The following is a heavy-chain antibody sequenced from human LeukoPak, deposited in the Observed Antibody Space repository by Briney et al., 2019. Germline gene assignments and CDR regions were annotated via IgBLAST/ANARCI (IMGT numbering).Heavy chain of an antibody. J-gene: IGHJ5*02. CDR2: FDPEDGET. Sequence: GASVKVSCKVSVYTLTELSMHWVRQAPGKGFEWMGGFDPEDGETIYTQKLQGRVTMTEDTSTDTAYMELRRLRSEDTAVYYCAAEIFRSSWSGRNWFDPWGQGTLVTDSS. CDR1: VYTLTELS. D-gene: IGHD6-13*01. CDR3: AAEIFRSSWSGRNWFDP. V-gene: IGHV1-24*01.